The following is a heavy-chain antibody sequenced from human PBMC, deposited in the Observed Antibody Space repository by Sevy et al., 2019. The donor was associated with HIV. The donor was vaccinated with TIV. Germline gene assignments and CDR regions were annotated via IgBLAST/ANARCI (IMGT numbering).Heavy chain of an antibody. V-gene: IGHV4-39*01. CDR2: IYYSGST. CDR1: GGSISSSSYY. CDR3: XXXXXXXXXXXXXYYGMDV. J-gene: IGHJ6*02. Sequence: SETLSLTCTVSGGSISSSSYYWGWIRQPPGKGLEWIGSIYYSGSTYYNPSLKSRVTISVDTSKNQFSLKLSSVTAAXXXXXXXXXXXXXXXXXXXXYYGMDVWGQGTTVTVSS.